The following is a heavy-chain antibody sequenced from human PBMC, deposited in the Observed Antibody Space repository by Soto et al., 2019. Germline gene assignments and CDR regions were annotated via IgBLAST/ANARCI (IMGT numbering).Heavy chain of an antibody. D-gene: IGHD1-7*01. CDR2: ISYDGSNK. V-gene: IGHV3-30*18. CDR3: AKSWTGTSRGGGLFDY. Sequence: QVQLVESGGGVVQPGRSLRLSCAASGFTFSSYGMHWARQAPGKGLEWVAVISYDGSNKYYADSVKGRFTISRDNSKNTLYLQMNSLRAEDTAVYYCAKSWTGTSRGGGLFDYWGQGTLVTVSS. CDR1: GFTFSSYG. J-gene: IGHJ4*02.